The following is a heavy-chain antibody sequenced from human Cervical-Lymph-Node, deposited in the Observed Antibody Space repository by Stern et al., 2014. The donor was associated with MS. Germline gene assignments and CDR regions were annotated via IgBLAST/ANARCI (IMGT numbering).Heavy chain of an antibody. CDR1: GYSFPAYW. V-gene: IGHV5-51*01. D-gene: IGHD6-6*01. Sequence: VQLVESGAAVKQSGESLKISCKGSGYSFPAYWIAWVRQLPGKGLEWMGSVLPGDSDIRYSPAFQGQVTSSADKSTRTAYLQWSSLKASDTAMYYCARQEGSRHYGLDVWGQGTTVTVSS. J-gene: IGHJ6*02. CDR3: ARQEGSRHYGLDV. CDR2: VLPGDSDI.